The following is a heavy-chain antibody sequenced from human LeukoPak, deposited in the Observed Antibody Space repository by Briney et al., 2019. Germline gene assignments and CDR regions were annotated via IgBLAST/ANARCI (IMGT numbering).Heavy chain of an antibody. V-gene: IGHV4-59*01. Sequence: MPSETLSLTCTVSGGSISSYYWSWIRQPPGKGLEWIGYIYYSGSTNYNPSLKSQVTISVDTSKNQFSLKLSSVTAADTAVYYCARESGSYQYYFDYWGQGTLVTVSS. CDR2: IYYSGST. D-gene: IGHD1-26*01. CDR3: ARESGSYQYYFDY. J-gene: IGHJ4*02. CDR1: GGSISSYY.